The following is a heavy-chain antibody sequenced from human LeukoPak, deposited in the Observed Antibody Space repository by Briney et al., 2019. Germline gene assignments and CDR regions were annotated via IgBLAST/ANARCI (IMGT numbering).Heavy chain of an antibody. V-gene: IGHV1-2*02. J-gene: IGHJ3*02. CDR1: GYTFTGYY. D-gene: IGHD1-20*01. CDR3: ASWGGEYNWNDRRFDAFDI. CDR2: INPNSGGT. Sequence: ASVKVSCKASGYTFTGYYMHWVRQAPGQGLEWMGWINPNSGGTNYAQKFQGRVTMTRDTSISTAYMELSRLRSDDTAVYYCASWGGEYNWNDRRFDAFDIWGQGTMVTVSS.